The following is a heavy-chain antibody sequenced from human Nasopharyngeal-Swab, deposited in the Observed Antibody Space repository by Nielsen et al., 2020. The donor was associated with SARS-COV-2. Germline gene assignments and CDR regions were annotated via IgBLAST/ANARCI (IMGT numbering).Heavy chain of an antibody. J-gene: IGHJ6*02. CDR1: GFTFSSYS. D-gene: IGHD3-22*01. V-gene: IGHV3-48*04. Sequence: GESLKISCAASGFTFSSYSMNWVRQAPGKGLEWVSYISSSSSTIYYADSVKGRFTISRDNAKNSLYLQMNSLRAEDTAVYYCARDLYYYDSSVESYYYGMDVWGQGTTVTVSS. CDR3: ARDLYYYDSSVESYYYGMDV. CDR2: ISSSSSTI.